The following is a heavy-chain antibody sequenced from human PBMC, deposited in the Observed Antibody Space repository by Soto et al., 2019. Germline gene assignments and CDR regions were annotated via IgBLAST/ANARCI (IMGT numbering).Heavy chain of an antibody. Sequence: ASVKVSCKVSGYTLTELSMHWVRRAPGKGLEWMGGFDPEDGETIYAQKFQGRVTMTEDTSTDTAYMELSSLRSEDTAVYYCATGGIYYDSSGYHYYYYGMDVWGQGTTVTVSS. D-gene: IGHD3-22*01. J-gene: IGHJ6*02. CDR1: GYTLTELS. CDR2: FDPEDGET. CDR3: ATGGIYYDSSGYHYYYYGMDV. V-gene: IGHV1-24*01.